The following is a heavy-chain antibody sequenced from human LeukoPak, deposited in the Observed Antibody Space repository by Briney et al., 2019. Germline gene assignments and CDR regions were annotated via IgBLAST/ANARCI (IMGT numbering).Heavy chain of an antibody. Sequence: ASVKVSCKASGYTFTSYGISWVRQAPGQGLEWMGWISAYNGNTNYAQKLQGRVTMTTDTSTSTAYMELRSLRFDDTAVYYCARDRPGHIQLWAPTLYYFDYWGQGTLVTVSS. CDR3: ARDRPGHIQLWAPTLYYFDY. CDR2: ISAYNGNT. V-gene: IGHV1-18*01. CDR1: GYTFTSYG. J-gene: IGHJ4*02. D-gene: IGHD5-18*01.